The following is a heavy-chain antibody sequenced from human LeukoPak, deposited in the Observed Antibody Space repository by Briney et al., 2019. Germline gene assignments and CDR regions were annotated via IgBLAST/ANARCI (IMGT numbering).Heavy chain of an antibody. CDR3: ARDPLRFGIRFPDDY. CDR2: ISSSSSYI. J-gene: IGHJ4*02. D-gene: IGHD3-3*01. V-gene: IGHV3-21*01. CDR1: GFTFSSYS. Sequence: GGSLRLSCAASGFTFSSYSMNWVRQAPGKGLEWVSSISSSSSYIYYADSVKGRFTISRDNAKNSLYLQMNRLRAEDTAVYYCARDPLRFGIRFPDDYWGQGTLVTVSS.